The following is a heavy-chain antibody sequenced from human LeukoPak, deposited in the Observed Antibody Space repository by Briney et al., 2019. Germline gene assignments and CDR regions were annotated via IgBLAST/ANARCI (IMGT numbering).Heavy chain of an antibody. Sequence: GGSLRLSCAASGFTFSSYGMHWVRQAPGKGLEWVAVISYDGSNKYYADSVKGRFTISRDNSKNTLYLQMNSLRAEDTAVYYCAKDWARWELRDYFVYWGQGTLVTVSS. CDR2: ISYDGSNK. V-gene: IGHV3-30*18. CDR1: GFTFSSYG. CDR3: AKDWARWELRDYFVY. D-gene: IGHD1-26*01. J-gene: IGHJ4*02.